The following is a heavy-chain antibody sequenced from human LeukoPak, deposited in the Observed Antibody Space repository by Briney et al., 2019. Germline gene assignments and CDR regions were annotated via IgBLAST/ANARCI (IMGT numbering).Heavy chain of an antibody. CDR1: RFTFSSYA. D-gene: IGHD3-22*01. Sequence: PGRSLRLSCAASRFTFSSYAMHWVRQAPGKGLEWIAIISYDGSIEYYVDSVKGRFTISRDNSKNTLYLQMNSLRTEDTAVYYCARSSGYFYYWGQGTLVTVSS. V-gene: IGHV3-30*04. CDR2: ISYDGSIE. J-gene: IGHJ4*02. CDR3: ARSSGYFYY.